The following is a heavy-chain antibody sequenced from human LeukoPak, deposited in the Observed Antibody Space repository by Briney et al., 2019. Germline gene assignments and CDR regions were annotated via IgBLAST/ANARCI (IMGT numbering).Heavy chain of an antibody. CDR2: ISYDGSNK. J-gene: IGHJ4*02. D-gene: IGHD1-26*01. V-gene: IGHV3-30-3*01. CDR3: ARNVGATEYYFDY. Sequence: PGGSLRLSCAASGFTFSSYAMHWVRQAPGKGLEWVAVISYDGSNKYYADSVKGRFTISRDNSKNTLYLQMNSLRAEDTAVYYCARNVGATEYYFDYWGQGTLVTVSS. CDR1: GFTFSSYA.